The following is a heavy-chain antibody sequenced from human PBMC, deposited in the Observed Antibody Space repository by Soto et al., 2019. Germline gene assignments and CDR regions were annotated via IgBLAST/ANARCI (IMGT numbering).Heavy chain of an antibody. Sequence: GASVKVSCKASGYTFTGYYMHWVRQAPGQGLEWMGWINPNSGGTNYAQKFQGWVTMTRDTSISTAYMELSRLRSDDTAVYYCARDGSSGSYRVGRGSFDYWGQGTLVTVSS. V-gene: IGHV1-2*04. J-gene: IGHJ4*02. CDR1: GYTFTGYY. CDR2: INPNSGGT. D-gene: IGHD1-26*01. CDR3: ARDGSSGSYRVGRGSFDY.